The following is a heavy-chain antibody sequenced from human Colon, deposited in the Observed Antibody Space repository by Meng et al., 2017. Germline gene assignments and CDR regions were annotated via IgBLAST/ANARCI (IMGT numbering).Heavy chain of an antibody. Sequence: QVQLQESGPGLVKPSQTLSLTCTVSGGSISSGTYYWNWIRQHPGTGLEWIGYIYYSGSTYYNPSLKSRFAISLDTSKNQFSLKLSSVTAADTAVYYCARGPTTYFDYWGQGTLVTVSS. V-gene: IGHV4-30-4*08. CDR2: IYYSGST. D-gene: IGHD4-17*01. CDR3: ARGPTTYFDY. CDR1: GGSISSGTYY. J-gene: IGHJ4*02.